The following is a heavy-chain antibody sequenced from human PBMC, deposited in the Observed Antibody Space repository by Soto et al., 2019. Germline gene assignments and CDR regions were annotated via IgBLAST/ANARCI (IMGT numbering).Heavy chain of an antibody. J-gene: IGHJ6*02. Sequence: EVQVLESGGGLVQPGGSLRLSCAASGFTCNSYAMTWVRQAPGKGLEWVSAMSVSGSTHYAASVKGRFTISRDNSKNTLYLQMNSLRAEDTAIYYCVKKVGPPGYSYGFYGMDVRGQGTTVTVSS. CDR2: MSVSGST. CDR1: GFTCNSYA. V-gene: IGHV3-23*01. D-gene: IGHD5-18*01. CDR3: VKKVGPPGYSYGFYGMDV.